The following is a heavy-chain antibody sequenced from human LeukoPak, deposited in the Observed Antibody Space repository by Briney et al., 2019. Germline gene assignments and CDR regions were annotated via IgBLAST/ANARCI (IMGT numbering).Heavy chain of an antibody. J-gene: IGHJ5*02. D-gene: IGHD3-3*01. CDR1: GGSFSGYY. V-gene: IGHV4-34*01. CDR2: MHYSGST. CDR3: ARQVIFGVVNSGPWFDP. Sequence: SETLSLTCAVYGGSFSGYYWSWIRQPPGQEPEWIGSMHYSGSTFYSPSLKSRVTISEDTSKNQFSLKLSSVTAADTAVYYCARQVIFGVVNSGPWFDPWGQGTLVTVSS.